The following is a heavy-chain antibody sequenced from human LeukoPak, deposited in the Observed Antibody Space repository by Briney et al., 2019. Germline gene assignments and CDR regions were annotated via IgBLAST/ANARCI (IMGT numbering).Heavy chain of an antibody. CDR1: GGSFSGYY. CDR2: INHSGST. Sequence: PSETLSLTCAVYGGSFSGYYWSWIRQPPGKGLEWIGEINHSGSTNYNPSLKSRVTISVDTSKNQFSLKLSSVTAADTAVYYCARYCSSTNCPRSDAFDIWGQGTMVTVSS. V-gene: IGHV4-34*01. D-gene: IGHD2-2*01. CDR3: ARYCSSTNCPRSDAFDI. J-gene: IGHJ3*02.